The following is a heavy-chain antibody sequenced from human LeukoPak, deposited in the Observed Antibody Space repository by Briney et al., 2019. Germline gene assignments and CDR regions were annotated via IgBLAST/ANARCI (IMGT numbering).Heavy chain of an antibody. V-gene: IGHV1-58*02. CDR3: AATYDFWSGYYGMDV. J-gene: IGHJ6*02. CDR2: IVVGSGNT. CDR1: GFTFTSSA. Sequence: SVKVSRKASGFTFTSSAMQWVRQARGQRLEWIGWIVVGSGNTNYAQKFQERVTITRDMSTSTAYMELSSLRSEDTAVYYCAATYDFWSGYYGMDVWGQGTTVTVSS. D-gene: IGHD3-3*01.